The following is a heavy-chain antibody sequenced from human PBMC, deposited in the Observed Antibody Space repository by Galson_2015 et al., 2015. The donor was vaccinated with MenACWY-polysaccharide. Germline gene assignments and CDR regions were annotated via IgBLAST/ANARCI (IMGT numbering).Heavy chain of an antibody. Sequence: LRLSCAASGFTFSSYSMNWARQPPGKGLEWIGEMNHSGSTNCNPSLKSRVTISVDTSKNQFSLRLTSATAADTAVYYCARGVGARSRFGLWGQGTLVSVSS. CDR2: MNHSGST. CDR1: GFTFSSYS. V-gene: IGHV4-34*01. D-gene: IGHD1-26*01. CDR3: ARGVGARSRFGL. J-gene: IGHJ5*02.